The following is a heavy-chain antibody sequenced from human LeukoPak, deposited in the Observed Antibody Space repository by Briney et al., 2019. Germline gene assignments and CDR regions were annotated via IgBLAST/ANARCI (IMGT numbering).Heavy chain of an antibody. Sequence: ASGKVSCKASGYTFISYGISWVRQAPGQGVEWMGWISVYNGNTNYAQKLQGRVTMTTDTSTSTAYMELRSLRSDDTAVYYCARDYGGIHSGMDVWGQGTTVTVSS. J-gene: IGHJ6*02. D-gene: IGHD4-23*01. CDR3: ARDYGGIHSGMDV. V-gene: IGHV1-18*01. CDR2: ISVYNGNT. CDR1: GYTFISYG.